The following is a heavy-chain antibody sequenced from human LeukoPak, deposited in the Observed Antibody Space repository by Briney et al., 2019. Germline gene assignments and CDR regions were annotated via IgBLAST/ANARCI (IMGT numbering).Heavy chain of an antibody. CDR3: AFLGSSGWFDY. Sequence: ASVNVSCKASGYTFTSYGISWARQAPGQGLEWMGWISAYNGNTNYAQKLQGRVTMTTDTSTSTAYMELRSLRSDDTAVYYCAFLGSSGWFDYWGQGTLVTVSS. CDR2: ISAYNGNT. V-gene: IGHV1-18*01. CDR1: GYTFTSYG. D-gene: IGHD6-19*01. J-gene: IGHJ4*02.